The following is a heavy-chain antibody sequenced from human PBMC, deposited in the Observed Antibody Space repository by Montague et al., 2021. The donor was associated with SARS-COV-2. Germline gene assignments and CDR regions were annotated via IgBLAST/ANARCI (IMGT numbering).Heavy chain of an antibody. CDR1: DGSISSCY. Sequence: SETLSLTCTVSDGSISSCYWSWIRQPPGKGLEWIGYIYYSGSTNYNPSLKSRVTISVDTSKNQFSLKLSAVAAADTAVYYCARGSGLMGNAFDIWGQGTMVTVSS. CDR3: ARGSGLMGNAFDI. J-gene: IGHJ3*02. V-gene: IGHV4-59*01. D-gene: IGHD6-19*01. CDR2: IYYSGST.